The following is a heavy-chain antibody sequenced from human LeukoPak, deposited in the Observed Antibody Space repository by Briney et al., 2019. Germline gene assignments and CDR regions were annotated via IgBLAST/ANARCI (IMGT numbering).Heavy chain of an antibody. CDR3: ARDSAFSSYSY. CDR1: GFTFNNYA. Sequence: GGSLRLSCAPSGFTFNNYAMSWVRQAPGKGLEWVSAITSGGSTFYADSVKGRFTISRDNSKNTLFLQMDSLRAEDTAIYYCARDSAFSSYSYWGQGALVTVSS. V-gene: IGHV3-23*01. J-gene: IGHJ4*02. CDR2: ITSGGST. D-gene: IGHD2-15*01.